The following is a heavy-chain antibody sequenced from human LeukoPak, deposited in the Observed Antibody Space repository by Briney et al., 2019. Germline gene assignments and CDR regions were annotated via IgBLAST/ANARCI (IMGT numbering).Heavy chain of an antibody. D-gene: IGHD3-10*01. CDR1: GYTFTSYD. CDR3: ARSKRAASKWGRVLLWFGDLDY. Sequence: GASVKVSCKASGYTFTSYDINWVRQATGQGLEWMGWMNPNSGNTGYAQKFQGRVTMTRNTSISTAYMELSSLRSEDTAVYYCARSKRAASKWGRVLLWFGDLDYWGQGTLVTVSS. J-gene: IGHJ4*02. V-gene: IGHV1-8*01. CDR2: MNPNSGNT.